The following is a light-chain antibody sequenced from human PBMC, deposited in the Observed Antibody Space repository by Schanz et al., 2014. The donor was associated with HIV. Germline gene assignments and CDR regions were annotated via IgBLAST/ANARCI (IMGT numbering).Light chain of an antibody. CDR1: SSDVGGYYY. V-gene: IGLV2-8*01. J-gene: IGLJ3*02. CDR2: EVS. CDR3: SSYTARTTWV. Sequence: QPALTQPPSASGSPGQSVNISCTGTSSDVGGYYYVSWYQQHPGKAPKLMIYEVSKRPSGVPDRFSGSKSGNTASLTVSGLQTEDEADYYCSSYTARTTWVFGGGTKLTVL.